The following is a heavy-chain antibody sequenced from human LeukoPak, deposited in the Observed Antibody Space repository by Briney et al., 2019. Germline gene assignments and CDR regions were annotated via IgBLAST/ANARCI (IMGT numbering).Heavy chain of an antibody. V-gene: IGHV4-59*08. D-gene: IGHD2-15*01. CDR2: IYYSGST. CDR1: GGSISSYY. CDR3: ARHFCSGGYCYYFDY. J-gene: IGHJ4*02. Sequence: IPSETLSLTCTVSGGSISSYYWSWIRQPPGKGLEWIGYIYYSGSTNYNPPLKSRVSMSVDTSKNQFSLNLSSVTAADTAVYYCARHFCSGGYCYYFDYWGQGTLVTVSS.